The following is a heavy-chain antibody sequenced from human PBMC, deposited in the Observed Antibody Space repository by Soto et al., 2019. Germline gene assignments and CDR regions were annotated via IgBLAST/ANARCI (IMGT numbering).Heavy chain of an antibody. J-gene: IGHJ6*02. CDR2: ISGSGGST. CDR3: AKDLGCSTVTTPPPCYYYGMDV. V-gene: IGHV3-23*01. Sequence: EVQLLESGGGLVQPGGSLRLSCAASGFTFSSYAMSWVRQAPGKGLEWVSAISGSGGSTYYADSVKGRFTISRDNSKNTLYLQMNSLRAEDTAVYYCAKDLGCSTVTTPPPCYYYGMDVWGQGTMVTVSS. D-gene: IGHD4-17*01. CDR1: GFTFSSYA.